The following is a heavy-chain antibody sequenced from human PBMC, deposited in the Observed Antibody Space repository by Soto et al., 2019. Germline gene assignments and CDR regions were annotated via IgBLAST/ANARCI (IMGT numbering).Heavy chain of an antibody. Sequence: ASVKVSCKASGYTFGSYYMHWVRQAPGQGLEWMGLINPSDDGISYAQKFQSRVFMSKDTSTSTVYMELSSLRSDDTAVYYCSRVGPTYFQESSGNYDAYSGQGTLVTVSS. J-gene: IGHJ1*01. V-gene: IGHV1-46*03. CDR1: GYTFGSYY. CDR3: SRVGPTYFQESSGNYDAY. CDR2: INPSDDGI. D-gene: IGHD3-22*01.